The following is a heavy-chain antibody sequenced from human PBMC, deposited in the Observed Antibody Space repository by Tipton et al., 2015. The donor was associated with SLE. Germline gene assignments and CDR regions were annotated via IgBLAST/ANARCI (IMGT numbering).Heavy chain of an antibody. CDR1: GYSFTSYW. Sequence: QLVQSGAEVKKPGASVKVSCKASGYSFTSYWISWVRQMPGKGLDWMGRIDPSDSYTNYSPSFQGHVTISADKSVSTAYLQWSSLKASDTAMYYCARSIVGSMNAFDIWGQGTMVTASS. CDR3: ARSIVGSMNAFDI. V-gene: IGHV5-10-1*01. CDR2: IDPSDSYT. J-gene: IGHJ3*02. D-gene: IGHD1-26*01.